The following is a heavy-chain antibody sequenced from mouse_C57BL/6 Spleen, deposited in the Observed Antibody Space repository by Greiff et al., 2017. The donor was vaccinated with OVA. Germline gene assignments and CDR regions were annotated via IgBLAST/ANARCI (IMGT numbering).Heavy chain of an antibody. Sequence: EVQVVESGPGLVKPSQSLSLTCSVTGYSITSGYYWNWIRQFPGNKLEWMGYISYDGSNNYNPSLKNRISITRDTSKNQFFLKLNSVTTEDTATYYCAREGLRDFDYWGQGTTLTVSS. CDR3: AREGLRDFDY. D-gene: IGHD2-4*01. V-gene: IGHV3-6*01. CDR1: GYSITSGYY. J-gene: IGHJ2*01. CDR2: ISYDGSN.